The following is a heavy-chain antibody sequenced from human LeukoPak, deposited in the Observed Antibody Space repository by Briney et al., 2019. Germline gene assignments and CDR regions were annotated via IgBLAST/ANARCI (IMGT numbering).Heavy chain of an antibody. CDR1: GFTFSNYN. CDR3: ARDPRPYSGSGLHFDI. D-gene: IGHD1-26*01. J-gene: IGHJ3*02. Sequence: GGSLRLSCAASGFTFSNYNINWVGQAPGKGLEWVSFIGSSSSPIYYADSVKGRFTVSRDNAKNSLYLHLNSLRDEDTAVYYCARDPRPYSGSGLHFDIWGQGTLVTVSS. CDR2: IGSSSSPI. V-gene: IGHV3-48*02.